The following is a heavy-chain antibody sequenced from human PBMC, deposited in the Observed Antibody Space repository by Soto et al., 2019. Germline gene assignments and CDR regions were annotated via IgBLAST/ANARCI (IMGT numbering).Heavy chain of an antibody. CDR2: ISSSSSYI. V-gene: IGHV3-21*01. CDR1: GFTFSSYS. D-gene: IGHD2-15*01. J-gene: IGHJ4*02. Sequence: RGSPRLSWAASGFTFSSYSMNWVRQAPGKGLEWVSSISSSSSYIYYADSVKGRFTISRDNAKNSLYLQMNSLRAEDTAVYYCARGAPYCSGGSCYRDYWGQGTLVTVSS. CDR3: ARGAPYCSGGSCYRDY.